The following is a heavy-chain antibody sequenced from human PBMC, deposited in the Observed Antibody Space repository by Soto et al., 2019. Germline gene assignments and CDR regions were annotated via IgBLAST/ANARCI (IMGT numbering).Heavy chain of an antibody. CDR3: ATKPNGLYYFDY. CDR1: GGSFSGYY. D-gene: IGHD2-8*01. Sequence: TSETLSLTCAVYGGSFSGYYWTWIRQPPGTGLEWIGEINHSGSTNYNPSLKSRVTISVDMSRNQFSLRLSSVTAADTALYYCATKPNGLYYFDYWGQGALVTVSS. J-gene: IGHJ4*02. CDR2: INHSGST. V-gene: IGHV4-34*01.